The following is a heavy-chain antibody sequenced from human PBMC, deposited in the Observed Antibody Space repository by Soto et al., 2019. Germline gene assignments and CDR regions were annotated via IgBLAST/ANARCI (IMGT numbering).Heavy chain of an antibody. CDR1: CGSISSSNW. CDR2: IYHSGST. Sequence: ASETLSLTCAVSCGSISSSNWWSWVRQPPGKGLEWIGEIYHSGSTNYNPSLKSRVTISVDKSKNQFSLKLSSVTAADTAVYYCARDDTLGLGYGMDVWGQGTTVTVSS. D-gene: IGHD3-16*01. J-gene: IGHJ6*02. V-gene: IGHV4-4*02. CDR3: ARDDTLGLGYGMDV.